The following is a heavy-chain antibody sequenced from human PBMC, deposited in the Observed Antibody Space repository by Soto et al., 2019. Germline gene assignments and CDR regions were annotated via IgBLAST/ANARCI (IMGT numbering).Heavy chain of an antibody. V-gene: IGHV3-30*04. D-gene: IGHD3-10*01. CDR1: GFTFTSYA. CDR2: ISYDENGK. J-gene: IGHJ5*02. Sequence: QVQLVESGGGVVQPGTSLRLSCAASGFTFTSYAIHWVRQAPGKGLEWLAVISYDENGKFYADSVRGRFTISRDNSKKPLYLQLDSLRSDDTAVYYCAGDFIPGSGMNWATNRFDPWGQGTLVTVSS. CDR3: AGDFIPGSGMNWATNRFDP.